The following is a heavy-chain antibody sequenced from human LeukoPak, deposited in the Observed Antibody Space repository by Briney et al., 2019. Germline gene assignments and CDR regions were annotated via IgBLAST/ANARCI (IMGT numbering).Heavy chain of an antibody. Sequence: SETLSLTCTVSGGSISSYYWGWIRQPPGRGLEWIGSIYYSGSTYYNPSLKSRVTISVDTSKNQFSLKLSSVTAADTAVYYCARDYYYGSGSYYNPRDPFDIWGQGTMVTVSS. CDR1: GGSISSYY. J-gene: IGHJ3*02. D-gene: IGHD3-10*01. CDR2: IYYSGST. CDR3: ARDYYYGSGSYYNPRDPFDI. V-gene: IGHV4-39*07.